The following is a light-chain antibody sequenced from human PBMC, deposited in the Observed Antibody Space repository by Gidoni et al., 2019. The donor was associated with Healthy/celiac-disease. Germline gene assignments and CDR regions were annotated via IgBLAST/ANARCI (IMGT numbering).Light chain of an antibody. CDR2: DAS. CDR1: QSVSSY. V-gene: IGKV3-11*01. J-gene: IGKJ4*01. Sequence: EIVLTQSPATLSLSPGERATLSCRASQSVSSYLAWYQPKPGQAPRLLIYDASNRATGLPARFSGSGSGTDFTLTISSLEPEDFAVYYCQQRSNWPPLTFGGETKVGIK. CDR3: QQRSNWPPLT.